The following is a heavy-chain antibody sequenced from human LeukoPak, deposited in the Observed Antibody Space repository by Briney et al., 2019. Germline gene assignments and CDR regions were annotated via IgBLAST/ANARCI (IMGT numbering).Heavy chain of an antibody. Sequence: GASVKDSCKASGYTFTGYYMHWVRQAPGQGLEWMGWINPNSGGTNYAQKFQGRVTMTRDTSISTAYMELSRLRSDDTAVYYCACVSLPVTGPYAFDLWGQGTMVTVSS. V-gene: IGHV1-2*02. CDR3: ACVSLPVTGPYAFDL. CDR1: GYTFTGYY. D-gene: IGHD3-10*01. CDR2: INPNSGGT. J-gene: IGHJ3*01.